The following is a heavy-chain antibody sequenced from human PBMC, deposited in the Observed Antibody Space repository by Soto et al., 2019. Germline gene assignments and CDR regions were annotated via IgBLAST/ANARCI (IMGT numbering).Heavy chain of an antibody. V-gene: IGHV1-46*01. D-gene: IGHD3-3*01. J-gene: IGHJ6*02. CDR2: INPSGGST. CDR3: ARGDITVFGVVIVLTYYGMDV. Sequence: QVQLVQSGAEVKKPGASVKVSCKASGYTFTSYYMHWVRQAPGQGLEWMGIINPSGGSTSYAQKFQGRVTMTRDTATSTVYMELSSLRSEDTAVYYCARGDITVFGVVIVLTYYGMDVWGQGTTVTVSS. CDR1: GYTFTSYY.